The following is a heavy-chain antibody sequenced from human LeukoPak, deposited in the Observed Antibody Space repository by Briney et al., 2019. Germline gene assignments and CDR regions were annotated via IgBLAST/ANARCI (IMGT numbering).Heavy chain of an antibody. CDR3: AKDPYCSSTSCYGPLDY. D-gene: IGHD2-2*01. CDR2: ISGSGGST. J-gene: IGHJ4*02. Sequence: PGGSLRLSCAASGFTFSSYAMSWVRQAPGKGLEWVSAISGSGGSTYYADSVKGRFTISRDNSNNTLYLQMNRLRAEDTAVYYCAKDPYCSSTSCYGPLDYWGQGTLVTASS. CDR1: GFTFSSYA. V-gene: IGHV3-23*01.